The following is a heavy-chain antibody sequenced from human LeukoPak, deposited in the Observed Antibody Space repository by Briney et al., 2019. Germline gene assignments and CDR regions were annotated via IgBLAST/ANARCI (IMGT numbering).Heavy chain of an antibody. D-gene: IGHD3-22*01. CDR2: IYTSGST. J-gene: IGHJ4*02. Sequence: SETLSLTCAVYGGSFSSYYWSWIRQPAGKGLEWIGRIYTSGSTNYNPSLKSRVTMSVDTSKNQFSLKLSSVTAADTAVYYCARARAYYDSSGYYYPIVYFDYWGQGTLVTVSS. V-gene: IGHV4-59*10. CDR3: ARARAYYDSSGYYYPIVYFDY. CDR1: GGSFSSYY.